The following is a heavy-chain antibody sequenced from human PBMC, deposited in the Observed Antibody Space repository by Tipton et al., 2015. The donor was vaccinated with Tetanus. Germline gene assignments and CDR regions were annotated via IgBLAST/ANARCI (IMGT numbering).Heavy chain of an antibody. V-gene: IGHV1-69*13. J-gene: IGHJ6*02. D-gene: IGHD6-19*01. Sequence: QSGPEVKKPGASVKVSCKTSGYTFSIYGISWVRQAPGQGLEWMGGIIPMFGTATYAQKFQGRVTITADESTRTAYMELSSLRSEDTAVYYCAREQKIQQWLVDYYYYGMDVWGQGTTVTVSS. CDR2: IIPMFGTA. CDR1: GYTFSIYG. CDR3: AREQKIQQWLVDYYYYGMDV.